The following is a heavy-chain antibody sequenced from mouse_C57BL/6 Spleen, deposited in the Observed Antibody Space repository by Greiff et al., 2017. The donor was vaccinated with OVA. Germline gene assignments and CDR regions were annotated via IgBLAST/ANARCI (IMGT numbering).Heavy chain of an antibody. CDR2: INYDGSST. J-gene: IGHJ3*01. D-gene: IGHD2-3*01. Sequence: EVKVVESEGGLVQPGSSMKLSCTASGFTFSDYYMAWVRQVPEKGLEWVANINYDGSSTYYLDSLKSRFIISRDTATNILYLQMSSLKSEDTATYYCARAIYDGYSAWFAYWGQGTLVTVSA. CDR1: GFTFSDYY. V-gene: IGHV5-16*01. CDR3: ARAIYDGYSAWFAY.